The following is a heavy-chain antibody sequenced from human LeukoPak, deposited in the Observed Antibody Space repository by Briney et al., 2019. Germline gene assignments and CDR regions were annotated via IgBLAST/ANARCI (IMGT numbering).Heavy chain of an antibody. CDR2: ISSSGSTI. J-gene: IGHJ3*02. CDR3: ARVYYYDSSGYYYGSDAFDI. V-gene: IGHV3-48*04. CDR1: GFTFSSYG. Sequence: GGSLRLSCAASGFTFSSYGMNWVRQAPGKGLEWVSYISSSGSTIYYADSVKGRFTISRDNAKNSLYLQMNSLRAEDTAVYYCARVYYYDSSGYYYGSDAFDIWGQGTMVTVSS. D-gene: IGHD3-22*01.